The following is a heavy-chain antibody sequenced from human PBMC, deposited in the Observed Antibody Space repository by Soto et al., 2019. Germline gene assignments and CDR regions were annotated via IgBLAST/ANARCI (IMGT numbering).Heavy chain of an antibody. V-gene: IGHV2-5*02. Sequence: KESGPTLVKPTQTLTLTCTFSGFSLSTTEEGVGWIRQPPGKAPEWLALIYWDDDKRYSPSLKTSLTITTDTSKNQVVLTVTNVDPVDTATYYCAHGSCFGADCYPNPYFDFWGQGILVTVSS. J-gene: IGHJ4*02. CDR2: IYWDDDK. D-gene: IGHD2-21*02. CDR1: GFSLSTTEEG. CDR3: AHGSCFGADCYPNPYFDF.